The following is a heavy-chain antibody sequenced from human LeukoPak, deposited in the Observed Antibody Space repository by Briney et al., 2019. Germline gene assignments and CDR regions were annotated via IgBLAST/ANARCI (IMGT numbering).Heavy chain of an antibody. J-gene: IGHJ4*02. CDR1: GGSINSGGYY. V-gene: IGHV4-61*08. CDR2: IYYSGST. D-gene: IGHD3-10*01. Sequence: PSRTLSLTCTVSGGSINSGGYYWSWTRQHPGEGLECIGYIYYSGSTNYNPSLKSRVTISVDTTKNQFSLKLSSVTAADTAVYYCAREVVRGVIKYFDYWGQGTLVTASS. CDR3: AREVVRGVIKYFDY.